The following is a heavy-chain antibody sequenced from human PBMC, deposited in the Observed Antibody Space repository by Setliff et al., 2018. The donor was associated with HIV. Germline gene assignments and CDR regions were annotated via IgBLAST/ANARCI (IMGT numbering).Heavy chain of an antibody. CDR3: SRGSYYMDV. D-gene: IGHD3-16*01. CDR2: IHSSGST. V-gene: IGHV4-59*08. Sequence: PSETLSLTCSVSSGSVSGYYWGWIRQPPGKKLEWIGDIHSSGSTIYSASLKSRVSISVDTSKNQVSLRLSSVTAADTAVYHCSRGSYYMDVWGKGTTVTVS. CDR1: SGSVSGYY. J-gene: IGHJ6*03.